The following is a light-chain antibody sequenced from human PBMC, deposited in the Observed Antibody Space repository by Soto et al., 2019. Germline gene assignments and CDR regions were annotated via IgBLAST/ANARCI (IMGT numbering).Light chain of an antibody. Sequence: EIVLTQSPATLSLFPGERATLSCRASLSVSSYLAWYQQKPGQGPRLLIYGASSRATGIPARVSGSGSGTDFTLTISSLQSDDVGIYYCQQYNERPPWTFGQGTKVDIK. V-gene: IGKV3-15*01. CDR1: LSVSSY. CDR2: GAS. J-gene: IGKJ1*01. CDR3: QQYNERPPWT.